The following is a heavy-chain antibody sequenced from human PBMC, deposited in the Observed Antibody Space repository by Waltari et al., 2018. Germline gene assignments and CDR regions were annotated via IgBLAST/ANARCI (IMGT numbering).Heavy chain of an antibody. D-gene: IGHD3-22*01. J-gene: IGHJ4*02. V-gene: IGHV1-8*01. CDR1: GYTFTSYD. CDR2: INPDSGNT. CDR3: ARLYYYDSSGYYYDLPFDY. Sequence: QVQLVQSGAEVKKPGASVKVSCKASGYTFTSYDINWVRQATGQGLEWMGWINPDSGNTGYAQKFQGRVTMTRNTARSTAYRELSSLRSEDTAVYYRARLYYYDSSGYYYDLPFDYWGQGTLVTVSS.